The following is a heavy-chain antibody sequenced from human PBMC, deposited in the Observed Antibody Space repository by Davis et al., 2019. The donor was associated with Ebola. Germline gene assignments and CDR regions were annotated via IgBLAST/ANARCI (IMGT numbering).Heavy chain of an antibody. V-gene: IGHV3-21*01. Sequence: GESLKISCAASGFTFSNYYMSWIRQAPGKGLEWVSSISSSSSYIYYADSVKGRFTISRDNAKNSLYLQMNSLRAEDTAVYYCARVAIFGVVPFWGQGTLVTVSS. D-gene: IGHD3-3*01. J-gene: IGHJ4*02. CDR2: ISSSSSYI. CDR1: GFTFSNYY. CDR3: ARVAIFGVVPF.